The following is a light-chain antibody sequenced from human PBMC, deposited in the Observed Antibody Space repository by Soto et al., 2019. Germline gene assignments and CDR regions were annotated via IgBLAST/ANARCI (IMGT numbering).Light chain of an antibody. V-gene: IGLV2-14*01. CDR3: SSYTSSSIPYV. J-gene: IGLJ1*01. CDR1: SSDVGGYNY. CDR2: EVS. Sequence: QSALTQPASVSGSPGQSITISCTGTSSDVGGYNYVSWYQQHPGKAPKLMIYEVSNRPSGVSNRFSGSKSGNTASLTISGLQAEDEADYYCSSYTSSSIPYVFGTGTKVTV.